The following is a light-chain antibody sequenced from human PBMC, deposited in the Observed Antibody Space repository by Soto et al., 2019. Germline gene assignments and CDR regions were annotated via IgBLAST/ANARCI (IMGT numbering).Light chain of an antibody. CDR1: QSISSW. J-gene: IGKJ1*01. Sequence: DIPMTQSPSTLSASIGDRVTITCRASQSISSWLAWYQQKPGKAPKLLIYMASNLQSGVPSRFSGSGSGTEFTLTISSLQPDDFATYYCQHYNDYSRIFGQGTKVEIK. V-gene: IGKV1-5*03. CDR3: QHYNDYSRI. CDR2: MAS.